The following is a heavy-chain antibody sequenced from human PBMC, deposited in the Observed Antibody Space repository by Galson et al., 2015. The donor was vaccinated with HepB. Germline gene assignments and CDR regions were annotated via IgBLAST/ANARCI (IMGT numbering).Heavy chain of an antibody. CDR2: ISDGGGST. V-gene: IGHV3-23*01. Sequence: SLRLSCAASGFTFSTYAMSWVRQTPGKGLEWVSAISDGGGSTFYADSVKGRFTISRDNAKNSLYLQMNSLRAEDTAVYYCAREIPSYYGSGYDYWGQGTLVTVSS. D-gene: IGHD3-10*01. J-gene: IGHJ4*02. CDR1: GFTFSTYA. CDR3: AREIPSYYGSGYDY.